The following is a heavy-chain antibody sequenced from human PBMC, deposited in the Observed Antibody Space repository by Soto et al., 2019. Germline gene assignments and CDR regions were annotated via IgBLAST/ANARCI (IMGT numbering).Heavy chain of an antibody. J-gene: IGHJ6*03. CDR3: ARSSSANYYYYYMDV. CDR1: GGTFSSYT. CDR2: IIPILGIA. V-gene: IGHV1-69*02. D-gene: IGHD6-6*01. Sequence: QVQLVQSGAEVKKPGSSVKVSCKASGGTFSSYTISWVRQAPGQGLEWMGRIIPILGIANYVQKFQGRVTITADKSTSPAYMELSSLRSEDKAVYYCARSSSANYYYYYMDVWGKGTTVTVSS.